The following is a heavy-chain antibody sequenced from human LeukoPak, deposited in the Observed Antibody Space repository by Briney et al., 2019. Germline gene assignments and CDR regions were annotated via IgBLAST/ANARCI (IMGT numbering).Heavy chain of an antibody. Sequence: GASLKLSCKASGDIFNSYSISWVRQAPGQGLEWMGGIIPIFGSANYAQKFQGRVTITTDQSTTTAYMELSSLSSEDTAVYYCARVGRSRGSLPNSYYYMDVWGKGTTVTVSS. V-gene: IGHV1-69*05. CDR2: IIPIFGSA. CDR1: GDIFNSYS. D-gene: IGHD1-26*01. CDR3: ARVGRSRGSLPNSYYYMDV. J-gene: IGHJ6*03.